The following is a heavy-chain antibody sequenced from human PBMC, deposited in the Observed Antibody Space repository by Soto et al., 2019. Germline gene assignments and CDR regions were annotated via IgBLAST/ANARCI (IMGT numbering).Heavy chain of an antibody. CDR3: ASLTVVLAATSAFDI. Sequence: GSLRLSCAASGFTFSNYSMNWVRQAPGKGLEWVSSISSSTSYIYYTDSMKGRFTISRDNAKNSLYLQMNSLRAEDTAVYYCASLTVVLAATSAFDIWGQGTMVTV. D-gene: IGHD2-15*01. V-gene: IGHV3-21*01. CDR1: GFTFSNYS. CDR2: ISSSTSYI. J-gene: IGHJ3*02.